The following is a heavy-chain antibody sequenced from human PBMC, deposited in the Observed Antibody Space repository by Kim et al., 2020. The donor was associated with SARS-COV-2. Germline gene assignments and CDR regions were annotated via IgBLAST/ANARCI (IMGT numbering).Heavy chain of an antibody. CDR3: AKDSYVSGTYYIHTYYYSMDV. J-gene: IGHJ6*02. CDR1: GFIFSNYG. CDR2: ITFDGSNK. V-gene: IGHV3-30*18. Sequence: GGSLRLSCAASGFIFSNYGIHWVRQAPGKGLEWVAVITFDGSNKYYADVVKGRFTISRDNSKNTLFLQMNSLRAGDTALYYCAKDSYVSGTYYIHTYYYSMDVWGQGTTVTVSS. D-gene: IGHD3-10*01.